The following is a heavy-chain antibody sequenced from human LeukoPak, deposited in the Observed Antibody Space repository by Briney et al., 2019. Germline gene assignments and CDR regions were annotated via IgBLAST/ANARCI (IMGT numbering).Heavy chain of an antibody. J-gene: IGHJ4*02. CDR2: ISSSGSTI. Sequence: GGSLRLSCAAYGFTFSSYEMNWVRQAPGKGLEWVSYISSSGSTIYYADSVKGRFTISRDNAKNSLYLQMNSLRAEDTAVYYCASTPTYYYGSGSPPIDYWGQGTLVTVSS. D-gene: IGHD3-10*01. CDR1: GFTFSSYE. CDR3: ASTPTYYYGSGSPPIDY. V-gene: IGHV3-48*03.